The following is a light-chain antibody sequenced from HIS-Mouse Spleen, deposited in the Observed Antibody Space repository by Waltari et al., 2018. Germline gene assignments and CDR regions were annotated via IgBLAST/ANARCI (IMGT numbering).Light chain of an antibody. CDR2: EGS. Sequence: QSALTQPASVSGSPGQSITIPCTGTSSDVGRYNLVSWYQQHTGKAPKLMIYEGSKRPSGVSNRFSGSKSGNTASLTISGLQAEDEADYYCCSYAGSSTWVFGGGTKLTVL. J-gene: IGLJ3*02. CDR1: SSDVGRYNL. CDR3: CSYAGSSTWV. V-gene: IGLV2-23*01.